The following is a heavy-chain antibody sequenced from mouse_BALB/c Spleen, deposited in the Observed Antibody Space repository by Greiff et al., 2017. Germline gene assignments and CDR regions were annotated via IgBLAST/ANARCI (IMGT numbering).Heavy chain of an antibody. CDR1: GYSITSDYA. CDR2: ISYSGST. J-gene: IGHJ3*01. V-gene: IGHV3-2*02. Sequence: EVQLVESGPGLVKPSQSLSLTCTVTGYSITSDYAWNWIRQFPGNKLEWMGYISYSGSTSYNPSLKSRISITRDTSKNQFFLQLNSVTTEDTATYYCASWLWFAYWGQGTLVTVSA. CDR3: ASWLWFAY.